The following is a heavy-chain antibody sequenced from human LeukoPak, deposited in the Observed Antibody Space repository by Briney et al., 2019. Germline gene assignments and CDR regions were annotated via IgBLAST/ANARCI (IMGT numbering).Heavy chain of an antibody. CDR1: GFTFSNAW. CDR2: IKSKTDGGTT. J-gene: IGHJ4*02. Sequence: GGSLRLSCAASGFTFSNAWMSWVRQAPGKGLEWVGRIKSKTDGGTTDYAAPVKGRFTISRDDSKNTLCLQMNSLKTEDTAVYYCTTDELRYFDWLFNYFDYWGQGTLVTVSS. D-gene: IGHD3-9*01. V-gene: IGHV3-15*01. CDR3: TTDELRYFDWLFNYFDY.